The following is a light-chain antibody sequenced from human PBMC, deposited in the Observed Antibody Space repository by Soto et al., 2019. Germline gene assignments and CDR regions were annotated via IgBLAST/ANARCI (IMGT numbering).Light chain of an antibody. CDR3: QQYGSSPVT. V-gene: IGKV3-20*01. CDR1: QSVSSSY. Sequence: EIVLTQSPGTLSLSPGERATLSCRASQSVSSSYLAWYQHKPGQAPRLLIYGASSRATGIPDRFSGSGSGTDFTLTISRLEPEDFAVYYCQQYGSSPVTVGQGTKVEIK. CDR2: GAS. J-gene: IGKJ1*01.